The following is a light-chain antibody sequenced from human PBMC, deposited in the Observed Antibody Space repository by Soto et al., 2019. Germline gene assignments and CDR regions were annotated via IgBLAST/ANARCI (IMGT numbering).Light chain of an antibody. Sequence: DIQMTQSPATLSVSVGDRVTITCRASQTISSWLAWYQQKPGKAPKLVIYAASSLQSGVPSRFSGSGSGTDFTLTISSLQPEDFATYYCQQANSFPWTFGHGTKVDIK. CDR1: QTISSW. J-gene: IGKJ1*01. CDR2: AAS. CDR3: QQANSFPWT. V-gene: IGKV1-12*01.